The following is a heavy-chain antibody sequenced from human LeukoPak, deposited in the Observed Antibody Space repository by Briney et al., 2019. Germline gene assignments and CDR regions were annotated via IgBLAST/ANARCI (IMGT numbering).Heavy chain of an antibody. CDR2: ISWDGGST. CDR1: GFTFDDYA. V-gene: IGHV3-43D*03. Sequence: PGRSLRLSCAASGFTFDDYAMHWVRQAPGKGLEWVSLISWDGGSTYYADSVKGRFTISRDNSKNSLYLQMNSLRAEDTALYYCAKSPAGREYYFDYWGQGTLVTVSS. D-gene: IGHD3-10*01. J-gene: IGHJ4*02. CDR3: AKSPAGREYYFDY.